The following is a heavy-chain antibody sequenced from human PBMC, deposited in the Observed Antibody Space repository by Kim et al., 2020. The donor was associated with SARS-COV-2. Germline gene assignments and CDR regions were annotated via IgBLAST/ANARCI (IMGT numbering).Heavy chain of an antibody. J-gene: IGHJ6*02. CDR2: ISSSSSYI. V-gene: IGHV3-21*01. Sequence: GGSLRLSCAASGFTFSSYSMNWVRQAPGKGLEWVSSISSSSSYIYYADSVKGRFTISRDNAKNSLYLQMNSLRAEDTAVYYCARAVGGSGIAAVYGMDVWGQGTTVTVSS. CDR1: GFTFSSYS. CDR3: ARAVGGSGIAAVYGMDV. D-gene: IGHD6-13*01.